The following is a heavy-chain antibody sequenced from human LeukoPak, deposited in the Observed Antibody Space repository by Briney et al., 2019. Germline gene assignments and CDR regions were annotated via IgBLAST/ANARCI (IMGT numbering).Heavy chain of an antibody. CDR1: GFIFSNYG. Sequence: GGSLRLSCAASGFIFSNYGMSWVRQAPGKGLEWVSVIVPSGGRTYYADSVKGRFTISRDNAKNLLYLQMNSLRDEDTAIYYCAAAGDYWGQGTLVTVSS. V-gene: IGHV3-23*01. J-gene: IGHJ4*02. CDR2: IVPSGGRT. CDR3: AAAGDY. D-gene: IGHD3-10*01.